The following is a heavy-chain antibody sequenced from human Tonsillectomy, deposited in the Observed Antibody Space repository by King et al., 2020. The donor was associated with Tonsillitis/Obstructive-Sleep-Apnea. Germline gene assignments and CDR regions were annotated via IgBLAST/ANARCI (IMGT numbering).Heavy chain of an antibody. Sequence: VQLVESGAEVKKPGASVKVSCKASGYTFTNYGISWVRQAPGQGLEWMGWISPYNGDTNYAQKLQDRVTMTTGTSTRTAYMELRGLRSDDTAVYYCARDSMSHYYDSSAYYTFDYWGQGTLVTVSS. CDR3: ARDSMSHYYDSSAYYTFDY. CDR2: ISPYNGDT. D-gene: IGHD3-22*01. CDR1: GYTFTNYG. V-gene: IGHV1-18*01. J-gene: IGHJ4*02.